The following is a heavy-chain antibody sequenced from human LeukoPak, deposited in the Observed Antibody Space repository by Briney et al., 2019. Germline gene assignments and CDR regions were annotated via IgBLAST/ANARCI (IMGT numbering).Heavy chain of an antibody. CDR3: ARVGYYSSGPFSYFDY. J-gene: IGHJ4*02. CDR2: ISYDGSNE. D-gene: IGHD3-10*01. V-gene: IGHV3-30*19. Sequence: GGSLRLSCAASGFTFSDYGMHWVRQAPGKGLEWVAVISYDGSNEYYAESVKGRFTISRDSSENTLYLEMNSLRVEDTAVYYCARVGYYSSGPFSYFDYWGQGTLVTVSS. CDR1: GFTFSDYG.